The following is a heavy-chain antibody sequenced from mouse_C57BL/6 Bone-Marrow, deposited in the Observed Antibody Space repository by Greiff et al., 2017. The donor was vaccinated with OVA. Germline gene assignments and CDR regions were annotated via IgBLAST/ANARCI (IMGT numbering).Heavy chain of an antibody. Sequence: QVQLQQPGAELVRPGTSVKLSCKASGYTFTSYWMHWVKQRPGQGLEWIGVIDPSDSYTNYNQKFKGKATLTVDTSSSTAYMQFSSLTSEDSAIYYCARGYYAMDYWGQGTSVTVSS. J-gene: IGHJ4*01. V-gene: IGHV1-59*01. CDR2: IDPSDSYT. CDR3: ARGYYAMDY. CDR1: GYTFTSYW.